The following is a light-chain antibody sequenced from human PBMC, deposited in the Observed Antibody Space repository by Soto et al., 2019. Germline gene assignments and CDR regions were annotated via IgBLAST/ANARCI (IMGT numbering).Light chain of an antibody. J-gene: IGKJ4*01. CDR2: DAA. CDR3: QQRSSWPLT. V-gene: IGKV3-11*01. CDR1: QSIGSY. Sequence: EIVLTQSPATLSLSPGESATLSCRASQSIGSYLAWYQQKPGQAPRLFVSDAANRAAGIPARFSGSGSGTDFTLTISSLEPEDFAVYYCQQRSSWPLTFGGGTRVEIK.